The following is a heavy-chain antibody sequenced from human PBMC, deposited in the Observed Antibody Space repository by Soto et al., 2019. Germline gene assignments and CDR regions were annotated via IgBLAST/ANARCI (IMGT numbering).Heavy chain of an antibody. D-gene: IGHD3-10*01. J-gene: IGHJ4*02. V-gene: IGHV1-69*01. CDR1: GGTFSSYA. CDR2: IIPIFGTA. Sequence: HVQLVQSGSEVKKPGSSVKVSCKASGGTFSSYAISWVRQDPVQGLVWMGGIIPIFGTANYAQKFLCRVTISAAETTRTAYMEMSSLRTEDTAVYYCARAPDDMVRGPEEGFDYWGQGTLVTVSS. CDR3: ARAPDDMVRGPEEGFDY.